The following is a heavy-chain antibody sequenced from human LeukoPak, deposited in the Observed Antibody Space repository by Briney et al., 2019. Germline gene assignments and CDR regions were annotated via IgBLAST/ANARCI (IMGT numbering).Heavy chain of an antibody. V-gene: IGHV4-4*02. CDR3: ARGDCYGSGSYYFDY. D-gene: IGHD3-10*01. J-gene: IGHJ4*02. CDR2: IYHSGST. Sequence: SGTLSLTCAVSGGSISSSNWWSWVRQPPGKGLEWIGEIYHSGSTNYNPSLKSRVTISVDKSKNQFSLKLSSVTAADTAVYYCARGDCYGSGSYYFDYWGPGTLVTVSS. CDR1: GGSISSSNW.